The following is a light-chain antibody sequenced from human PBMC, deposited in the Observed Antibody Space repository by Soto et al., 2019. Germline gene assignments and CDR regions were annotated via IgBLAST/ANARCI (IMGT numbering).Light chain of an antibody. CDR1: ESLLRSNGYNY. CDR3: VHGPQTPPYT. V-gene: IGKV2-28*01. CDR2: LGS. J-gene: IGKJ2*01. Sequence: EIVLTQSPLSLPVTPGEPASISCWSSESLLRSNGYNYLDWYLQKPGQSPQLLIYLGSYRATGVPDRFSGRGSGTDFTLRISRVEAEDIGVYCCVHGPQTPPYTFGQGTRLEIK.